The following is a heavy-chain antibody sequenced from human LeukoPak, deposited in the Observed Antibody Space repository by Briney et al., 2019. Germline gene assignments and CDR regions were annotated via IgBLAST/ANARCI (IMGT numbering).Heavy chain of an antibody. D-gene: IGHD6-19*01. Sequence: GASVKVSCKTSGYTFSSYAMHWVRQAPGQRLEWMGCINGDNGNTQYSQKFQGRVTFTRDTSASTAYMELSSLTFEDMAVFYCVRGGSNSGGWTLDHWGQGTLVSVSS. V-gene: IGHV1-3*03. CDR1: GYTFSSYA. CDR3: VRGGSNSGGWTLDH. J-gene: IGHJ4*02. CDR2: INGDNGNT.